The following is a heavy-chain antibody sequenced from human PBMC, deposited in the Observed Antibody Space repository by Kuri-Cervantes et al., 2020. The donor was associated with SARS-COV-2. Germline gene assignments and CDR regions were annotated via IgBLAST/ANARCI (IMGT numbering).Heavy chain of an antibody. D-gene: IGHD3-10*01. Sequence: GGSLRLSCAASGFTFSSYSMNWVRQAPGKGLEWVSSISSSSSYIYYADSVKGRFTISRDNAKNSLYLQMNSLRAEDTAVYYCARGGPGSYYSLYYYMDVWGKGNTVNGAS. CDR3: ARGGPGSYYSLYYYMDV. CDR2: ISSSSSYI. J-gene: IGHJ6*03. V-gene: IGHV3-21*01. CDR1: GFTFSSYS.